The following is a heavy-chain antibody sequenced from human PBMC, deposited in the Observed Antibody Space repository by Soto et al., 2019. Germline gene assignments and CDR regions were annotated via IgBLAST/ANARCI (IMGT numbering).Heavy chain of an antibody. D-gene: IGHD2-21*02. J-gene: IGHJ3*02. CDR2: IYWNDDK. CDR1: GFSLSTSGVG. CDR3: AHMRSTRVVLVTAPSDAFDI. Sequence: QITLKESGPTLVKPTQTLTLTCTFSGFSLSTSGVGVGWIRQPPGKALEWLALIYWNDDKRYSPSLKSRLTITKDTSKNQVVLTMTNMDPVDTATYYCAHMRSTRVVLVTAPSDAFDIWGQGTMVTVSS. V-gene: IGHV2-5*01.